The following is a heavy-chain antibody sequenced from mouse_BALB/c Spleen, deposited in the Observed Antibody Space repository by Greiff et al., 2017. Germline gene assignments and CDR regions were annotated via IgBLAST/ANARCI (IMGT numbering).Heavy chain of an antibody. CDR3: AREIHYYGSSYDWFAY. CDR2: ISYDGSN. J-gene: IGHJ3*01. CDR1: GYSITSGYY. D-gene: IGHD1-1*01. Sequence: EVQLVESGPGLVKPSQSLSLTCSVTGYSITSGYYWNWIRQFPGNKLEWMGYISYDGSNNYNPSLKNRISITRDTSKNQFFLKLNSVTTEDTATYYCAREIHYYGSSYDWFAYWGQGTLVTVSA. V-gene: IGHV3-6*02.